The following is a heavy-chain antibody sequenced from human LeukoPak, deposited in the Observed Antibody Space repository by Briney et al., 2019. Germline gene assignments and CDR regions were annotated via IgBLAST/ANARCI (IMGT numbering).Heavy chain of an antibody. CDR3: ARKEARSAVGYFDL. V-gene: IGHV4-39*01. D-gene: IGHD1-26*01. CDR1: GGSISSTSYC. J-gene: IGHJ2*01. Sequence: SETLSLTCTVSGGSISSTSYCWDWIRQPPGKGLEWIGSIYYSGSTYYNPSLKSRVTISVDTSKNQFSLKLSSVTAADTAVYYCARKEARSAVGYFDLCGRGTLVTVSS. CDR2: IYYSGST.